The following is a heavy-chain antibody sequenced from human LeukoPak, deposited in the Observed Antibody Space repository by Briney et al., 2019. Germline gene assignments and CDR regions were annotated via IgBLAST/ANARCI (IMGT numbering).Heavy chain of an antibody. D-gene: IGHD3-10*01. CDR1: GFTFSSYA. CDR2: ISTSGDST. CDR3: VKGHSSGNWFDP. V-gene: IGHV3-23*01. J-gene: IGHJ5*02. Sequence: GGSLRLSCAASGFTFSSYAMSWVRQAPGKGLEWVASISTSGDSTYYADSVKGRFTTSRDNSKNTLYVQMNSLRVEDTAVYYCVKGHSSGNWFDPWGQGTRVTVSS.